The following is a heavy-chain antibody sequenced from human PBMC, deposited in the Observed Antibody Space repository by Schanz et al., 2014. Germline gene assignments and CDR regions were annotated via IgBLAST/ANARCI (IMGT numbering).Heavy chain of an antibody. CDR2: ISGSGVTI. CDR3: AYFDVVTGFDY. CDR1: GFTFSSYA. J-gene: IGHJ4*02. Sequence: EVQLLESGGGLVQPGGSLRLSCAGSGFTFSSYAMSWVRQTPGKGLEWVSVISGSGVTIYYADSVKGRFTISRDNSKNTQYLQMNSLRAEDTAVYYCAYFDVVTGFDYWGQGTQVTVSS. D-gene: IGHD3-9*01. V-gene: IGHV3-23*01.